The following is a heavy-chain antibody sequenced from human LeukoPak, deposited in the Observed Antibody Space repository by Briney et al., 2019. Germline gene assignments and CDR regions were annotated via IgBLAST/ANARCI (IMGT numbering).Heavy chain of an antibody. CDR1: GFTFSSYW. J-gene: IGHJ3*02. D-gene: IGHD2-15*01. V-gene: IGHV3-7*01. CDR3: ARDISYCSGGSCYFDAFDI. Sequence: GGSLRLSCAASGFTFSSYWMSWVRQAPGKGLEWVANIKQDGSEKYYVDSVKGRFTISRDNAKNSLCLQMNSLRAEDTAVYYCARDISYCSGGSCYFDAFDIWGQGTMVTVSS. CDR2: IKQDGSEK.